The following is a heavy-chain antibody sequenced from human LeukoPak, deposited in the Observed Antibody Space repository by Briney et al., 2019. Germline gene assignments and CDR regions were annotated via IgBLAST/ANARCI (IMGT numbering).Heavy chain of an antibody. J-gene: IGHJ4*02. CDR2: IYYSGST. CDR1: GSSISSSSYY. V-gene: IGHV4-39*01. D-gene: IGHD3-16*01. CDR3: ARGGGRKGPIDY. Sequence: SETLSLTCTVPGSSISSSSYYRGWIRQPPGKGLEWIGSIYYSGSTYYNPSLKSRVTISVDTSKNQFSLELSSVTAADTAVYYCARGGGRKGPIDYWGQGTLVTVSS.